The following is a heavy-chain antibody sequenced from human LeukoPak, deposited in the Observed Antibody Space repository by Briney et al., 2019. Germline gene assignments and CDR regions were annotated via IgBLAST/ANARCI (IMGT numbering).Heavy chain of an antibody. CDR1: GGSISSYY. CDR3: AGSGSYAVDY. V-gene: IGHV4-59*01. J-gene: IGHJ4*02. Sequence: SETLSLTCTVSGGSISSYYWSWIRQPPGKGLEWIGYIYYSGSTNYNPSLKSRVTISVDTSKNQFSLKLSSVTAADTAVYYCAGSGSYAVDYWGQGTLVTVSS. D-gene: IGHD1-26*01. CDR2: IYYSGST.